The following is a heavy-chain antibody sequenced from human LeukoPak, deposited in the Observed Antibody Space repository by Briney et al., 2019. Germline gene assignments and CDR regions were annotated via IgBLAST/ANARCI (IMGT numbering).Heavy chain of an antibody. V-gene: IGHV3-23*01. J-gene: IGHJ4*02. Sequence: GASLRLSCAASGFTFSSYAMSWVRQAPGKGLEWVSPISGSGGSTYYADSVKGRFTISRDNSKNTLYLQMNSLRAEDTAVYYCAKDGFWSGYYNRAFDYWGQGTLVTVSS. CDR2: ISGSGGST. CDR1: GFTFSSYA. D-gene: IGHD3-3*01. CDR3: AKDGFWSGYYNRAFDY.